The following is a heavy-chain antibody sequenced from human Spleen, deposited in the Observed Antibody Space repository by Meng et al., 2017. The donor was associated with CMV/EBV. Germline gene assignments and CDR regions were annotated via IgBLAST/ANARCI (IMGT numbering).Heavy chain of an antibody. D-gene: IGHD7-27*01. Sequence: GESLKISCAASGFPFRGYAMSWVRQAPGKGLEWVSTISGRGSSTYYADSVKGRFTISRDNSKNTLYLQMNSLTTEDTATYYCARGELGKGSFWGQGTLVTVSS. V-gene: IGHV3-23*01. CDR2: ISGRGSST. J-gene: IGHJ4*02. CDR3: ARGELGKGSF. CDR1: GFPFRGYA.